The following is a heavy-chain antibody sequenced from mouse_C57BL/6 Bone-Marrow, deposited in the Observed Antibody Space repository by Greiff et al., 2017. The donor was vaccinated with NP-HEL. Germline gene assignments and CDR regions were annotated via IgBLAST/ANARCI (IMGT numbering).Heavy chain of an antibody. D-gene: IGHD4-1*01. CDR3: ARDWPYAMDY. J-gene: IGHJ4*01. V-gene: IGHV1-81*01. Sequence: VQLQQSGAELARPGASVKLSCKASGYTFTSYGISWVKQRTGQGLEWIGEIYPRSGNTYYNEKFKGKATLTADKSSSTAYMALRSLTSEDSAVYFCARDWPYAMDYWGKGTSVTVSS. CDR2: IYPRSGNT. CDR1: GYTFTSYG.